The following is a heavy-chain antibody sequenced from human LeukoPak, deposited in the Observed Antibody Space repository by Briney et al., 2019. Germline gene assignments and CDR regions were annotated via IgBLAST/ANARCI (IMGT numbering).Heavy chain of an antibody. CDR3: ARDIWDPLDPIQH. CDR1: GFTFSSYS. J-gene: IGHJ1*01. V-gene: IGHV3-21*01. Sequence: GGSLRLSCAASGFTFSSYSMNWVRQAPGKGLEWVSSISSSSSYIYYADSVKGRFTISRDNAKNSLYLQMNSLRAEDTAVYYCARDIWDPLDPIQHWGQGTLVTVSS. D-gene: IGHD3-3*01. CDR2: ISSSSSYI.